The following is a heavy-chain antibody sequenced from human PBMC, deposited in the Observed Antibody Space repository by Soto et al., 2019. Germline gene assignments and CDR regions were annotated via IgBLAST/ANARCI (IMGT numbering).Heavy chain of an antibody. J-gene: IGHJ4*02. CDR2: ISYDGSNK. CDR1: SFTFTSYA. Sequence: GGSLRLSCAPSSFTFTSYAMHWVSQAPGKGLEWVAVISYDGSNKYYADSVKGRFTISRDNSKNTLYLQMNSLRAEDTAVYYCARAYEGDYFDYWGQGT. V-gene: IGHV3-30-3*01. CDR3: ARAYEGDYFDY. D-gene: IGHD3-16*01.